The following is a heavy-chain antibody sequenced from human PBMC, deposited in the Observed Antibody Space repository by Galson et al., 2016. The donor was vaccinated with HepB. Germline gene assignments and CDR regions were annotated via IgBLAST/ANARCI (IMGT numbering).Heavy chain of an antibody. D-gene: IGHD1-26*01. CDR2: ISYVGTNI. V-gene: IGHV3-30*18. CDR3: AKDPRRILGGTVVGDYYNYYMDV. Sequence: SLRLSCAASSGFPFSSYGLHWVRQAPGKALEWVAVISYVGTNIFCADSVKGRFTISRDNSKNTLYLQMNSLRREDTAVYYCAKDPRRILGGTVVGDYYNYYMDVWGKGTTVIVSS. CDR1: GFPFSSYG. J-gene: IGHJ6*03.